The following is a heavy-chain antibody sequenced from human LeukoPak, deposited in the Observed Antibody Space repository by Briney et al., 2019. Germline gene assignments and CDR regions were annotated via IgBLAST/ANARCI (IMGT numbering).Heavy chain of an antibody. D-gene: IGHD2-2*01. CDR1: GFTFSSYA. Sequence: GGSLRLSCAASGFTFSSYAMHWVRQAPGKGLEWVAVISYDGSNKYYADSVKGRFTISRDNSKNTLYLQMNSLRAEDTAVYYCAREGEDIVVVPAATRTDYYYGMDVWGQGTTVTVSS. CDR3: AREGEDIVVVPAATRTDYYYGMDV. V-gene: IGHV3-30-3*01. CDR2: ISYDGSNK. J-gene: IGHJ6*02.